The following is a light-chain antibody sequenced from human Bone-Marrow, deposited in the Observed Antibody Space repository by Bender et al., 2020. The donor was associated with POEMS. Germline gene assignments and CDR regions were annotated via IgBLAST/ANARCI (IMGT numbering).Light chain of an antibody. J-gene: IGLJ2*01. CDR3: CSYAVTSTL. V-gene: IGLV2-14*01. CDR2: EVN. Sequence: QSALTQPASVSGSPGQSVTISCTGTTNDIGSYSYVSWYQQPPGKAPKLIIYEVNNRPSGVSSRFSGSKSGNAASLTISGLQAEDEADYYCCSYAVTSTLFGGGTKLTVL. CDR1: TNDIGSYSY.